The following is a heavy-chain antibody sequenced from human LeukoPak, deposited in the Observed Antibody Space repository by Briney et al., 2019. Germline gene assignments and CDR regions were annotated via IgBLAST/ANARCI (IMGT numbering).Heavy chain of an antibody. Sequence: GGSLRLSCAASGFTSSSYAMSWVRQAPGKGLEWVSAISGSGGSTYYADSVKGRFTISRDNSKNTLYLQMNSLRAEDTAVYYCAKDPGGYSSSWYADYWGQGTLVTVSS. CDR1: GFTSSSYA. CDR3: AKDPGGYSSSWYADY. D-gene: IGHD6-13*01. J-gene: IGHJ4*02. V-gene: IGHV3-23*01. CDR2: ISGSGGST.